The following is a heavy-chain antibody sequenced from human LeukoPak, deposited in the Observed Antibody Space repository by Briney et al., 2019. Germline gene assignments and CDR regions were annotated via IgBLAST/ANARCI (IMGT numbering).Heavy chain of an antibody. D-gene: IGHD3-10*01. V-gene: IGHV3-30*04. CDR3: ARDLAEWFGESTENWFDP. J-gene: IGHJ5*02. CDR1: GFTFSSYA. CDR2: ISYDGSNK. Sequence: GGSLRLSCAASGFTFSSYAMHWVRQAPGKGLEWVAVISYDGSNKYYADSVKGRLTISRDNSKNTLYLQMNSLRAEDTAVYYCARDLAEWFGESTENWFDPWGQGTLVTVSS.